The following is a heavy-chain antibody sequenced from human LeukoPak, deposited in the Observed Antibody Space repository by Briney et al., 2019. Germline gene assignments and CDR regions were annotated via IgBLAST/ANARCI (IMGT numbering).Heavy chain of an antibody. J-gene: IGHJ4*02. CDR3: ARDPGQHPRPYYFDY. D-gene: IGHD6-13*01. Sequence: PGGSLRLSCAASGFTFSSYAMTWVRQAPGKGLEWVSAITGSGDSAYYSDSVKGRFTISRDQSKNSLYLQMNSLRAEDTAVYYCARDPGQHPRPYYFDYWGQGTLVTVSS. V-gene: IGHV3-23*01. CDR2: ITGSGDSA. CDR1: GFTFSSYA.